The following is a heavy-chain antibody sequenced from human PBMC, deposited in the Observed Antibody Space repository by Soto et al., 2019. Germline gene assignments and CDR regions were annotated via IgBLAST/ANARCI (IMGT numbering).Heavy chain of an antibody. D-gene: IGHD3-22*01. CDR1: GGTFSSFA. V-gene: IGHV1-69*13. CDR2: IIPIFDTA. J-gene: IGHJ4*02. CDR3: VGYYYNTRSYYYDY. Sequence: SVKVSCKASGGTFSSFAISWVRQAPGQGLEWMARIIPIFDTANYAQKFQGRVTITADESTSTAYMELSSLRSEDTAVYYCVGYYYNTRSYYYDYWGQGTLVTVSS.